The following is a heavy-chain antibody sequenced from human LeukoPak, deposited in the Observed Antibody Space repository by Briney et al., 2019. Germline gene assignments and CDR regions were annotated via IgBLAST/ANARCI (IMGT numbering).Heavy chain of an antibody. CDR1: GFTFSSYG. V-gene: IGHV3-33*08. D-gene: IGHD3-22*01. CDR3: ACKAVADYYDSSGYYYYYGMDV. Sequence: GRSLRLSCAASGFTFSSYGMHWVRQAPGKGLEWVAVIWYDGSNKYYADSVKGRFTISRDNSKNTLYLQMNSLRAEDTAVYYCACKAVADYYDSSGYYYYYGMDVWGQGTTVTVSS. CDR2: IWYDGSNK. J-gene: IGHJ6*02.